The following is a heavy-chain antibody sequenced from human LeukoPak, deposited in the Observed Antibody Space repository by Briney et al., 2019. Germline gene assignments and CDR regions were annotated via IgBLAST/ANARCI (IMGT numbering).Heavy chain of an antibody. CDR2: INSISSTI. CDR3: SAGYFDWHY. V-gene: IGHV3-48*02. Sequence: PGGSLRLSCAASGFTFSDYSMNWVRQAPGRGLEWISYINSISSTIYYADSVRGRFTISRDNAMNSLYLQMSSLRDEDTAVYYCSAGYFDWHYWGQGSLVTVSS. CDR1: GFTFSDYS. D-gene: IGHD3-9*01. J-gene: IGHJ4*02.